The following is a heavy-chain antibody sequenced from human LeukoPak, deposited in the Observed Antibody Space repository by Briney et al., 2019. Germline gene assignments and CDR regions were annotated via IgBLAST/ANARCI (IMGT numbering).Heavy chain of an antibody. CDR1: GGSFSGAY. CDR2: INLSGST. V-gene: IGHV4-34*01. J-gene: IGHJ4*02. D-gene: IGHD3-3*01. CDR3: ARVSISLFGVVTAHFDS. Sequence: PSETLSLTCGVSGGSFSGAYWGWIRQPPGKGLEWIGEINLSGSTNYNSSLTSRVTISLDTSKNQFSLNLRSVTTADTAVYYCARVSISLFGVVTAHFDSWGQGTLVAVSS.